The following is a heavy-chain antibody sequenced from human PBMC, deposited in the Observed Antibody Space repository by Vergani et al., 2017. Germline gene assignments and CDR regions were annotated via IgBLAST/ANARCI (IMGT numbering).Heavy chain of an antibody. CDR2: IWYDGSNK. V-gene: IGHV3-33*01. J-gene: IGHJ4*02. CDR1: GFTLRSYG. D-gene: IGHD3-22*01. Sequence: QVQLVESGGGVVQPGRSLRLSCAAPGFTLRSYGIHWVRQAPAKGLEWVPVIWYDGSNKYYADPVKGRFTISRDNSKNTLYLQMNSLRAEDTAVYYCARERDYYDSSGYSPFDYWGQGTLVTVSS. CDR3: ARERDYYDSSGYSPFDY.